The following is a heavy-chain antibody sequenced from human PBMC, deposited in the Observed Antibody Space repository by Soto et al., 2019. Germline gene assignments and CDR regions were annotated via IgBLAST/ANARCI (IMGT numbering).Heavy chain of an antibody. V-gene: IGHV1-46*01. Sequence: QVQLVQSGAEVKKPGASVKVSCKASGYTFTSYYMHWVRQAPGQGLEWMGIINPSGGSTSYAQKFQGRVTMTRDTSTSTVYMELSSLRSEDTAVYYCARANDIQFFYYYYGMDVWGQGTTVTVSS. J-gene: IGHJ6*02. D-gene: IGHD3-3*01. CDR2: INPSGGST. CDR3: ARANDIQFFYYYYGMDV. CDR1: GYTFTSYY.